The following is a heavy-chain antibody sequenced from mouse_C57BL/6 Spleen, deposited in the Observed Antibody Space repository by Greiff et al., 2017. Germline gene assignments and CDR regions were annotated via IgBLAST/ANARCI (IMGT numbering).Heavy chain of an antibody. D-gene: IGHD1-1*01. J-gene: IGHJ3*01. Sequence: EVQLVESGAELVRPGASVKLSCTASGFNIKDDYMHWVKQRPEQGLEWIGWIDPENGDTEYASKFQGKATITADTSSNTAYLQLSSLTSEDTAVYYCTPITTVVGGGFAYWGQGTLVTVSA. CDR1: GFNIKDDY. CDR3: TPITTVVGGGFAY. CDR2: IDPENGDT. V-gene: IGHV14-4*01.